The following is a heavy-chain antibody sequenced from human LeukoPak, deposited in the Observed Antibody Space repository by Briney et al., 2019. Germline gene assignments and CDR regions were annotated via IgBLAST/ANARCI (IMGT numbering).Heavy chain of an antibody. CDR1: GGSISSYY. Sequence: SETLSLTCTVSGGSISSYYWSWIRQPPGKGLEWIGYIYYSGSTNYNPSLKSRVTISVDTSKNQFSLKLSSVTAADTAVYYCARTGSSGYYYITIWGQGTLVTVSS. V-gene: IGHV4-59*12. CDR3: ARTGSSGYYYITI. D-gene: IGHD3-22*01. CDR2: IYYSGST. J-gene: IGHJ4*02.